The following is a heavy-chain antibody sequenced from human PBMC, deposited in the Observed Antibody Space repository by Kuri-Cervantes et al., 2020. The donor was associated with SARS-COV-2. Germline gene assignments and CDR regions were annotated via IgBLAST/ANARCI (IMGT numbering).Heavy chain of an antibody. V-gene: IGHV4-59*05. CDR3: ASFSTRGDP. Sequence: ESLKISCTVSGGSISSYYWSWIRQPPGKGLEWIGSIYYSGSTYYNPSLKSRVTISVDTSKNQFSLKPSSVTAADTAVYYCASFSTRGDPWGQGTLVTVSS. J-gene: IGHJ5*02. CDR1: GGSISSYY. D-gene: IGHD2/OR15-2a*01. CDR2: IYYSGST.